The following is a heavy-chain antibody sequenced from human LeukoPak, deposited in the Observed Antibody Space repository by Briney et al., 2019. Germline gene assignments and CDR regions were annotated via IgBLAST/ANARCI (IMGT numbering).Heavy chain of an antibody. CDR2: IYGGGTS. CDR1: GFNVRTNY. V-gene: IGHV3-66*01. CDR3: ARDGVESSCTSTSCPGVLDY. D-gene: IGHD2-2*01. Sequence: PGGSLRLSCAVSGFNVRTNYMTWVRQAPGKGLERVSVIYGGGTSYFADSVKGRFIISRDNSKNTLYLQMNSLRAEDAAVYYCARDGVESSCTSTSCPGVLDYWGQGTLVTVSS. J-gene: IGHJ4*02.